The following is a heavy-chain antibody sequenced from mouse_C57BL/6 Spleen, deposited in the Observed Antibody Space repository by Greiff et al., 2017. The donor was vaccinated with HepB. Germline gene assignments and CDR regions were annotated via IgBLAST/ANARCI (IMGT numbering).Heavy chain of an antibody. CDR2: INPSNGGT. CDR3: ASADSSGPWFAY. D-gene: IGHD3-2*02. J-gene: IGHJ3*01. V-gene: IGHV1-53*01. CDR1: GYTFTSYW. Sequence: VQLQQSGTELVKPGASVKLSCMASGYTFTSYWMHWVKQRPGQGLEWIGNINPSNGGTNYNEKFKSKATLTVDKSSSSAYMQLSSLTSEDSAVYYCASADSSGPWFAYWGQGTLVTVSA.